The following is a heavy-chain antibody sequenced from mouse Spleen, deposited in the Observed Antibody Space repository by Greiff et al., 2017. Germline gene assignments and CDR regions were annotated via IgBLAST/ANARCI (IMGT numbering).Heavy chain of an antibody. CDR2: ISSGGSYT. J-gene: IGHJ3*01. D-gene: IGHD1-1*01. CDR1: GFTFSSYA. CDR3: ARRGYGSSFLFAY. Sequence: DVKLVESRGGLVKPGGSLKLSCAASGFTFSSYAMSWVRQTPEKRLEWVATISSGGSYTYYPDSVKGRFTISRDNAKNTLYLQMSSLRSEDTAMYYCARRGYGSSFLFAYWGQGTLVTVSA. V-gene: IGHV5-9-1*01.